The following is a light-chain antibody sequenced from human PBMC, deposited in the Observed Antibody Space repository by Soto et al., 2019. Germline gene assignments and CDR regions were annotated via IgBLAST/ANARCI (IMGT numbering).Light chain of an antibody. CDR2: AAS. V-gene: IGKV1-9*01. CDR1: QGVSNY. Sequence: IQLTQSPSSVSASVGDRVTITCRSSQGVSNYLAWYQHKAGKAPKLLIYAASTLQSGVPSRFSGSGSGTDFTLTISSLQPEDFATYYCQQLNSYPTFGQGTRLESK. CDR3: QQLNSYPT. J-gene: IGKJ5*01.